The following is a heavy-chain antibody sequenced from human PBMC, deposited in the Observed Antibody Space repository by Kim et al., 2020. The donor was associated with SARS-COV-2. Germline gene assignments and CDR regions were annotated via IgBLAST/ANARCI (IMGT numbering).Heavy chain of an antibody. CDR2: IYSGGST. CDR3: ARGGSRDCYNFGY. J-gene: IGHJ4*02. Sequence: GGSLRLSCAASGFTVSSNYMSWVRQAPGKGLEWVSVIYSGGSTYYADSVKGRFTISRDNSKNTLYLQMNSLRAEDTAVYYCARGGSRDCYNFGYWGQGTLVTVSS. CDR1: GFTVSSNY. V-gene: IGHV3-53*01. D-gene: IGHD2-21*01.